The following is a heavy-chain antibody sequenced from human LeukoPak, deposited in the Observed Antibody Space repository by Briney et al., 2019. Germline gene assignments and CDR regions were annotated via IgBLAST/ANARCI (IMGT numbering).Heavy chain of an antibody. Sequence: GASVTVSCTASGYTFTGYYMHWVRQAPGQGLEWMGRINPNSGGTNYAQKFQGRVTMTRDTSISTAYMELSRLRSDDTAVYYCARAAAADPFDYWGQGTLVTVSS. D-gene: IGHD6-13*01. CDR1: GYTFTGYY. J-gene: IGHJ4*02. V-gene: IGHV1-2*06. CDR3: ARAAAADPFDY. CDR2: INPNSGGT.